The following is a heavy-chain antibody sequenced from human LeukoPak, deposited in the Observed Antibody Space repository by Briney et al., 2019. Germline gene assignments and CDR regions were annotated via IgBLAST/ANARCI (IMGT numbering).Heavy chain of an antibody. CDR3: ARDLGSYGLRGWFDP. CDR2: IYYSGST. J-gene: IGHJ5*02. Sequence: SETLSLTCTVSGGSISSYYWSWIRQPPGKGLEWIGYIYYSGSTNYNPSLKSRVTISVDTSKNQFSLKLSSVTAADTAVYYCARDLGSYGLRGWFDPWGQGTLVTVSS. D-gene: IGHD3-16*01. CDR1: GGSISSYY. V-gene: IGHV4-59*01.